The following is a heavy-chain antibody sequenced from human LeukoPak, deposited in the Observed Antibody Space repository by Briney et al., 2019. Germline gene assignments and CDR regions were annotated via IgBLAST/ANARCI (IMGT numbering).Heavy chain of an antibody. V-gene: IGHV3-30-3*01. CDR3: ARGGAYGDPVWGPFDY. Sequence: GGSLRLSCAASGFTFSYYTIHWVRQAPGKGLDWVAVISNDGGAKYYADSVRGRSTISRDNSKNTLYLQVTTLTTEDTAVYYCARGGAYGDPVWGPFDYWGQGTLVTVSS. J-gene: IGHJ4*02. CDR2: ISNDGGAK. CDR1: GFTFSYYT. D-gene: IGHD4-17*01.